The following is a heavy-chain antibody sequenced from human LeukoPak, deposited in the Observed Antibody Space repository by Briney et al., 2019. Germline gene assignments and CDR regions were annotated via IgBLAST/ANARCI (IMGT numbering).Heavy chain of an antibody. J-gene: IGHJ4*02. CDR1: GYTFTGYY. V-gene: IGHV1-2*06. CDR3: ARAYSGYDLYFDY. D-gene: IGHD5-12*01. Sequence: ASVKVSCKASGYTFTGYYMHWVRQAPGQGLEWMGRINPNSGGTNYAQKFQGRVTMTRDTSISTAYMELSRLRSDDTAVYYCARAYSGYDLYFDYRGQGTLVTVSS. CDR2: INPNSGGT.